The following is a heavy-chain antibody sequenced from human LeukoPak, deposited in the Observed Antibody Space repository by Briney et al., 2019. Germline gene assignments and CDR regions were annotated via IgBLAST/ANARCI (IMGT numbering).Heavy chain of an antibody. D-gene: IGHD3-22*01. Sequence: GGSLRLSCAASGFTFSSYSMNWVRQAPGKGLEWVSSISSSSSYIYYADSVKGRFTISRDNAKNSLYLQMNSLRAEDTAVYYSARDVITMNRWGFDPWGQGTLVTVSS. J-gene: IGHJ5*02. V-gene: IGHV3-21*01. CDR3: ARDVITMNRWGFDP. CDR1: GFTFSSYS. CDR2: ISSSSSYI.